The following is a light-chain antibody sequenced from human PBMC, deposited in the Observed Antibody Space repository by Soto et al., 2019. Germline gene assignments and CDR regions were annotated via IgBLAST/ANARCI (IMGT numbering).Light chain of an antibody. V-gene: IGKV3-20*01. Sequence: EIVLTQSPGTLSLSPGERATLSCRASQSVSSSYLAWYQQKPGQAPRLLIYGASSRATGIPGRFSGSGSGTDFTLTISRLEPEDFAVYYCQHYGSSLYTFGQGTK. CDR3: QHYGSSLYT. J-gene: IGKJ2*01. CDR1: QSVSSSY. CDR2: GAS.